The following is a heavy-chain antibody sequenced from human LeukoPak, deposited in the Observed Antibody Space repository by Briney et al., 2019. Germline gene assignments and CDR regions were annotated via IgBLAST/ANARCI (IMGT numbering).Heavy chain of an antibody. Sequence: GASVKVSCKASGYTFTSYAMSWVRQAPGKGLEWVSAISGSGGSTYYADSVKGRFTISRDNSKNTLYLQMNSLRAEDTAVYYCVGSGYSVPNWFDPWGQGTLVTVSS. CDR3: VGSGYSVPNWFDP. CDR1: GYTFTSYA. J-gene: IGHJ5*02. V-gene: IGHV3-23*01. D-gene: IGHD3-3*01. CDR2: ISGSGGST.